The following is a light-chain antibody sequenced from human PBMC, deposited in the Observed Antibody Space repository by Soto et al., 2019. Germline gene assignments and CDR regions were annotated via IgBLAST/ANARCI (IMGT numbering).Light chain of an antibody. CDR2: GNS. Sequence: QAVVTQPPSASGAPGQRVTLSCIGGSSNVGFNAVNWYQQLPGAAPKLLIHGNSQRPSGVPDRFSGSKSGTSASLAIIGLRAEDEAHYYCAAWDDSLRGVVFGGGTKLTVL. CDR1: SSNVGFNA. CDR3: AAWDDSLRGVV. J-gene: IGLJ3*02. V-gene: IGLV1-47*02.